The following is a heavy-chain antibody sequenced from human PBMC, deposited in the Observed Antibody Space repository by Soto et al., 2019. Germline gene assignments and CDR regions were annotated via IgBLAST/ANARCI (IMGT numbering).Heavy chain of an antibody. D-gene: IGHD2-15*01. CDR3: TTGSVEGI. CDR1: GFSFNEAW. Sequence: EVQLVESAGGLVKPGGSLRLSCVASGFSFNEAWMNWVRQAPGEGLEWVGRIKTSAGGGATDYAAPEQGRFTISRDDSKNALYLHMNSLRTEDTAIYYCTTGSVEGIWGQGTTVTVSS. J-gene: IGHJ6*02. V-gene: IGHV3-15*07. CDR2: IKTSAGGGAT.